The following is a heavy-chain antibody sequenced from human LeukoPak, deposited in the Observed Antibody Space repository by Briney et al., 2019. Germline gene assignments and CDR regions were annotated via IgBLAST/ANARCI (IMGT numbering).Heavy chain of an antibody. D-gene: IGHD4-17*01. Sequence: VASVKVSCKASGYTFTSYDINWVRQATGQGLEWMGWMNPNSGNTGYAQKFQGRVTMTRNTSISTAYMELSSLRSEDTAVYYCAREGDYLYYFDYWGQGTLVTVSS. CDR3: AREGDYLYYFDY. J-gene: IGHJ4*02. CDR2: MNPNSGNT. CDR1: GYTFTSYD. V-gene: IGHV1-8*01.